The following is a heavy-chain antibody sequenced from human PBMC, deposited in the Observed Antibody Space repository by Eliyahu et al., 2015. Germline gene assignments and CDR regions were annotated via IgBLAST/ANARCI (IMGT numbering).Heavy chain of an antibody. V-gene: IGHV3-74*03. J-gene: IGHJ4*02. Sequence: LVESGGGLVQPGGSLRLSCAASGFTFSTYWMHWVRQAPGKGLVWVSRINSDGTTTTYADSVTGRFTISRDNAKNTLYLQMNSLRDEDTAVYYCARAREERLPAAMGGYWGQGTLVTVSS. D-gene: IGHD2-2*01. CDR1: GFTFSTYW. CDR2: INSDGTTT. CDR3: ARAREERLPAAMGGY.